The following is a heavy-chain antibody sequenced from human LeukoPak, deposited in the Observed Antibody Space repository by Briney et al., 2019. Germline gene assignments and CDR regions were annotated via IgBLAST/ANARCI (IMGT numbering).Heavy chain of an antibody. J-gene: IGHJ5*02. D-gene: IGHD1-26*01. CDR3: ARDKRERGNWFDP. V-gene: IGHV6-1*01. Sequence: QTLSLTCAISGDSVSSNSAAWNCIRQSPSRGLEWLGRTYYRSKWYNDYAVSVKSRITINPDTSKNQFSLQLNSVTPEDTAVYYCARDKRERGNWFDPGGQATLATVSS. CDR1: GDSVSSNSAA. CDR2: TYYRSKWYN.